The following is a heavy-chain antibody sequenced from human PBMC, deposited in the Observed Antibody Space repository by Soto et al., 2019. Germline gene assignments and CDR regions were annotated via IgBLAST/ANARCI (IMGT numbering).Heavy chain of an antibody. D-gene: IGHD2-15*01. Sequence: ASVKVSCKASGYTFTSYYMHWVRQAPGQGLEWMGIINPSGGSTSYAQKFQGRVTMTRDTSTSTVYMELSSLRSEDTAVYYCVKGGFCSGGSCNGMDVWGQGTTVTVSS. CDR1: GYTFTSYY. J-gene: IGHJ6*02. CDR2: INPSGGST. V-gene: IGHV1-46*01. CDR3: VKGGFCSGGSCNGMDV.